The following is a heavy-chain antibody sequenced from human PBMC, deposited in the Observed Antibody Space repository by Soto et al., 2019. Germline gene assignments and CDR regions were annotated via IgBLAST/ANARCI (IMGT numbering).Heavy chain of an antibody. D-gene: IGHD2-2*01. CDR2: ILPIFGSP. Sequence: QLQLVQSGAEVKKPGSSVKVSCKASGGNFRRYAISWVRQAPGQGLEWMGGILPIFGSPSHAQKFRDRVTITADESTSTAYLELTSLTSEYTAIYYCVFGDCTSSSCSYYFYGLDVWGQGTTVTVSS. CDR3: VFGDCTSSSCSYYFYGLDV. J-gene: IGHJ6*02. CDR1: GGNFRRYA. V-gene: IGHV1-69*01.